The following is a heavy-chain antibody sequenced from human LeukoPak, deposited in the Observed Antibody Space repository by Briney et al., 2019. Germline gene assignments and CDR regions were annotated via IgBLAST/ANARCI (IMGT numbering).Heavy chain of an antibody. CDR1: GGPISGYY. CDR3: ARGGGYNWFDP. Sequence: PSETLSLTGTAPGGPISGYYGSWIRHPPGKGREWIGYMYYSGGANYNPSLESRVTISVDTSKNQFSLKLRSVTAADTAVYYCARGGGYNWFDPWGQGTLVTVSS. J-gene: IGHJ5*02. V-gene: IGHV4-59*12. CDR2: MYYSGGA.